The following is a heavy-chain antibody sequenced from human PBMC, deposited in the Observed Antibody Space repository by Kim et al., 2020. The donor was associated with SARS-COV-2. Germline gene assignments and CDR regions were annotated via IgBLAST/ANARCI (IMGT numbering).Heavy chain of an antibody. CDR1: GFTFSSYA. D-gene: IGHD2-2*01. CDR3: AKPYCSSTSCYESDGYYYYGMDV. J-gene: IGHJ6*02. CDR2: ISGSGGST. Sequence: GGSLRLSCAASGFTFSSYAMSWVRQAPGKGLEWVSAISGSGGSTYYADSVKGRFTISRDNSKNTLYLQMNSLRAEDTAVYYCAKPYCSSTSCYESDGYYYYGMDVWGQGTTVTVSS. V-gene: IGHV3-23*01.